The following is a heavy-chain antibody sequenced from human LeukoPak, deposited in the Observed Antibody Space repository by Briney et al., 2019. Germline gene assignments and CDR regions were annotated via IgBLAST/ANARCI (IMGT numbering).Heavy chain of an antibody. V-gene: IGHV3-33*07. CDR1: GFTFGSHG. D-gene: IGHD4-17*01. CDR2: IWYDGSNK. J-gene: IGHJ5*02. Sequence: GGSLRLSCAASGFTFGSHGFYWVRQVPGKGLEWVALIWYDGSNKYYADPVKGRFTISRDDSKSTVYLQMNSLTDEDTAVYYCARDLGTYGTYSGSRFDPWGQGTQVTVSS. CDR3: ARDLGTYGTYSGSRFDP.